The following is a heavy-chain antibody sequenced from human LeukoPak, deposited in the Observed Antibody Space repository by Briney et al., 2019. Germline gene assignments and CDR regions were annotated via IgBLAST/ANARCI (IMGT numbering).Heavy chain of an antibody. CDR2: ISSGTTYI. D-gene: IGHD7-27*01. J-gene: IGHJ4*01. CDR1: GFTFSSFS. Sequence: NTGGSLRLSCAASGFTFSSFSMNWVRQAPGKGLEWVSSISSGTTYIYYADSVKGRFTISRDNAKNSLYLQMNNLRAEDTAVYYCARGTGDLDYWGHGTLVTVSS. CDR3: ARGTGDLDY. V-gene: IGHV3-21*01.